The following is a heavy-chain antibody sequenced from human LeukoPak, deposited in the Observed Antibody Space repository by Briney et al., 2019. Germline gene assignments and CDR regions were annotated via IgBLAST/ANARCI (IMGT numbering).Heavy chain of an antibody. V-gene: IGHV3-74*01. CDR3: ARLGGTYRYYGMDV. D-gene: IGHD1-26*01. CDR1: GFTFSSYW. J-gene: IGHJ6*02. CDR2: INSDGSST. Sequence: GGSLRLSCAASGFTFSSYWMHWVRQAPGKGLVWVSRINSDGSSTSYADSVKGRFTISRDNAKNTLYLQMNGLRAEDTAVYYCARLGGTYRYYGMDVWGQGTTVTVSS.